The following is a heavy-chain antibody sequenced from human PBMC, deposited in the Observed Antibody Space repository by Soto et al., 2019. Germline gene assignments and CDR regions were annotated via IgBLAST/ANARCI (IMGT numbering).Heavy chain of an antibody. CDR2: ISYDGSGK. D-gene: IGHD1-7*01. V-gene: IGHV3-30*18. CDR1: GFPFSTYG. CDR3: AKSGLELFYFDY. J-gene: IGHJ4*02. Sequence: GGSLRLSSAASGFPFSTYGIHWVRQAPGKGLEWVAVISYDGSGKEYADSVKGRFTISRDNSKNTVYLQMNSLRAEDTALYYCAKSGLELFYFDYWGQGTLVTVSS.